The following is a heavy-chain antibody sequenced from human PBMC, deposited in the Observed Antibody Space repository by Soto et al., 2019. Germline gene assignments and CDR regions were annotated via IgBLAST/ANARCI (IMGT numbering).Heavy chain of an antibody. CDR2: ISGSGGST. Sequence: GGSLRLSCAASGFTFSSYAMSWVRQAPGKGLEWVSAISGSGGSTYYADSVKGRFTISRDNSKNTLYLQMNSLRAEDTAVYYCAKEPGIAAAGYYGMDVWGQGTTVTVSS. CDR1: GFTFSSYA. CDR3: AKEPGIAAAGYYGMDV. J-gene: IGHJ6*02. D-gene: IGHD6-13*01. V-gene: IGHV3-23*01.